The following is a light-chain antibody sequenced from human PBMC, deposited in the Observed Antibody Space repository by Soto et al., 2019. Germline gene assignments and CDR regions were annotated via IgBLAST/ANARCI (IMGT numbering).Light chain of an antibody. CDR3: QQYNNWPPLT. CDR1: QSVSSN. J-gene: IGKJ4*01. V-gene: IGKV3-15*01. Sequence: EIVMTQSPATLSVSPGERATLSCRASQSVSSNLAWYQQKPGQAPRLLIYGASTRATGIPASFSGSGSGTEFTLTISSLQSADFAVYYCQQYNNWPPLTFGGGTKVEIK. CDR2: GAS.